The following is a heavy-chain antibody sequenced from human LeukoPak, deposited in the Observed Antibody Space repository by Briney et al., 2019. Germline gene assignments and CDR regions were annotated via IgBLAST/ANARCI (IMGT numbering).Heavy chain of an antibody. CDR2: IYYSGST. V-gene: IGHV4-31*03. CDR1: GGSISSGVYY. D-gene: IGHD3-22*01. J-gene: IGHJ4*02. Sequence: PSQTLSLTCTVSGGSISSGVYYWSWIRQHPGKGLEWIGYIYYSGSTNYNPSLKSRVTISVDTSKNQFSLKLSSVTAADTAVYYCALVNSSSGRFDYWGQGTLVTVSS. CDR3: ALVNSSSGRFDY.